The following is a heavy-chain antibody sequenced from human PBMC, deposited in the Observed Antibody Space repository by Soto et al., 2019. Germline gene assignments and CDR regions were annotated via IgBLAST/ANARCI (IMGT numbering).Heavy chain of an antibody. CDR1: GYTFTSYG. D-gene: IGHD5-18*01. J-gene: IGHJ4*02. CDR2: ISAYNGNT. V-gene: IGHV1-18*01. Sequence: GASVKVSCKASGYTFTSYGISWVRQAPGQGLEWMGWISAYNGNTNYAQKLQGRVTMTTDTSTSTAYMELRSLRSDDTAVYYCARDEGLNRDTAMVSCFDYWGQGALVTVS. CDR3: ARDEGLNRDTAMVSCFDY.